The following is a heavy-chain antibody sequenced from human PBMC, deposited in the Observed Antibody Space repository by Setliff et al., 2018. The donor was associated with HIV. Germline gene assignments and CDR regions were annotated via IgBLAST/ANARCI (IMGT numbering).Heavy chain of an antibody. CDR3: TGDYNSGSYRFDY. D-gene: IGHD3-10*01. CDR2: IYPNGSP. Sequence: SETLSLTCTVSGGSINNYYWSWIRQPPGKGLEWIGYIYPNGSPDYPSGNIVYNPSFRSRVTLSLDTSKNQFSLKLTSVTAADAAVYYCTGDYNSGSYRFDYWGQGSPVTSPQ. J-gene: IGHJ4*02. CDR1: GGSINNYY. V-gene: IGHV4-4*08.